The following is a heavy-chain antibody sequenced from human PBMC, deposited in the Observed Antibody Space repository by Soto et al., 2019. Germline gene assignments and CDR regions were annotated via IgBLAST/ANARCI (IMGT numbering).Heavy chain of an antibody. D-gene: IGHD2-15*01. V-gene: IGHV3-23*01. CDR1: GFTFSSYA. Sequence: PGGSLRLSCAASGFTFSSYAMSWVRQAPGKGLEWVSAISGSGGSTYYADSVKGRFTISRDNSKNTLYLQMNSLRAEDTAVYYCARAQGYCSGGSCSNWFDPWGQGTLVTVSS. CDR3: ARAQGYCSGGSCSNWFDP. J-gene: IGHJ5*02. CDR2: ISGSGGST.